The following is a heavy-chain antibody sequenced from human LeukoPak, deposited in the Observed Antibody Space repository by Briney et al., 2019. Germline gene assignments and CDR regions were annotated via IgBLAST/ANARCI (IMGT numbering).Heavy chain of an antibody. CDR3: ARVSVDGSWYFNDRYYFDY. D-gene: IGHD6-13*01. J-gene: IGHJ4*02. Sequence: ASVKVSCKASGYTFTGYYMHWVRQAPGQGLEWMGWINPNSGGTNYAQKFQGRVTMTRDTSISTAYMELSRLRSDDTAVYYCARVSVDGSWYFNDRYYFDYWGQGTLVTVSS. CDR2: INPNSGGT. CDR1: GYTFTGYY. V-gene: IGHV1-2*02.